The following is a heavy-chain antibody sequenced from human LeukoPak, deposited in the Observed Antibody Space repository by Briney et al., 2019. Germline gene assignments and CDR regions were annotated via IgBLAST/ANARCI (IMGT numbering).Heavy chain of an antibody. CDR2: IKQDGSEK. CDR3: ARGGGVIVISPSDY. D-gene: IGHD3-16*02. CDR1: RFTFSTFW. J-gene: IGHJ4*02. V-gene: IGHV3-7*01. Sequence: GGSLRLSCAASRFTFSTFWMSWVRQAPGKGLEWVANIKQDGSEKYYVDSVKGRFTISRDNAKNSLYLQMNSLRAEDTAVYYCARGGGVIVISPSDYWGQGTLVTVSS.